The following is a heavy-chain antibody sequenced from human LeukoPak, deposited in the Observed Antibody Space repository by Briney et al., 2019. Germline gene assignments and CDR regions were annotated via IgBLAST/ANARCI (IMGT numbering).Heavy chain of an antibody. CDR2: IYPGDSDT. J-gene: IGHJ5*02. CDR3: ARKGDYSNNNWFDP. CDR1: GYSFTSYW. D-gene: IGHD6-13*01. V-gene: IGHV5-51*01. Sequence: GESLKISCKGSGYSFTSYWIGWVRQMPGKGLDWMGIIYPGDSDTRYSPSFQGQVAISADKSISTAYLQWSSLKASDTDMYYCARKGDYSNNNWFDPWGQGTLVTVSS.